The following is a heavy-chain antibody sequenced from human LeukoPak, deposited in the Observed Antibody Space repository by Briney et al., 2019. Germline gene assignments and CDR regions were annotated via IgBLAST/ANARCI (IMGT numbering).Heavy chain of an antibody. CDR1: GFTFSSYA. CDR2: ISSSSSTI. CDR3: ARDPRGYYDSSGYYFANRNAFDI. J-gene: IGHJ3*02. D-gene: IGHD3-22*01. Sequence: GGSLRLSCAASGFTFSSYAMSWVRQAPGKGLEWVSYISSSSSTIYYADSVKGRFTISRDNAKNSLYLQMNSLRAEDTAVYYCARDPRGYYDSSGYYFANRNAFDIWGQGTMVTVSS. V-gene: IGHV3-48*01.